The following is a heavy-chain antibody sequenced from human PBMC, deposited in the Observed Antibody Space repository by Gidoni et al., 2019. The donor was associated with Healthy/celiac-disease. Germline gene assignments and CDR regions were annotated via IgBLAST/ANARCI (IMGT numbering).Heavy chain of an antibody. V-gene: IGHV3-23*01. J-gene: IGHJ4*02. CDR2: ISGSGGST. CDR1: GFTFSSYA. D-gene: IGHD5-18*01. CDR3: AKDLDGRIQTSDY. Sequence: EVQLLESVGGLVPPGGSLRLSCAASGFTFSSYAMSWFRQAPGKGLEWVAAISGSGGSTSYADSVKGRFTSSRDNSKNTLDLQMNSLRAEDTAVYYCAKDLDGRIQTSDYWGQGTLVTVSS.